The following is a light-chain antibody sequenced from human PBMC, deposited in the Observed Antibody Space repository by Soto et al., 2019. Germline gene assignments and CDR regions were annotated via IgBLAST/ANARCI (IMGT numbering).Light chain of an antibody. CDR2: DAS. J-gene: IGKJ1*01. CDR3: QQRADWWT. Sequence: IVVTQSPATLSLSPGERATLSCRASQSVSSHLAWYQQQPGQAPRLLIDDASNRATGIPARFSGSGSGTDFTLTISSLEPEDSAVYYCQQRADWWTFGQGTKVEVK. V-gene: IGKV3-11*01. CDR1: QSVSSH.